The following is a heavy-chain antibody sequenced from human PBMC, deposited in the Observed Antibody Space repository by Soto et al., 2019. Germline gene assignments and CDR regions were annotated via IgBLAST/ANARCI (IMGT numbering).Heavy chain of an antibody. CDR1: GGSISSGGYY. CDR2: IYYSGST. CDR3: ASVLTGYKYYFAY. J-gene: IGHJ4*02. V-gene: IGHV4-31*03. Sequence: QVQLQESGPGLVKPSQTLSLTCTVSGGSISSGGYYWSWIRHHPGKGLEWIGYIYYSGSTYYNPSLMSRVTISVDTSKNQFSLKLSSVTAADTAVYYCASVLTGYKYYFAYWGQVTLVTVSS. D-gene: IGHD3-9*01.